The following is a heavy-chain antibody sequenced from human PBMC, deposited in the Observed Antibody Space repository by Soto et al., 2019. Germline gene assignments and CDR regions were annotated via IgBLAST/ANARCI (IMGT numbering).Heavy chain of an antibody. D-gene: IGHD1-20*01. CDR1: GFTFSSYG. J-gene: IGHJ3*02. V-gene: IGHV3-33*08. Sequence: QVQLVESGGGVVQPGRSTRLSCAASGFTFSSYGMHWVRQAPGKGLEWVALIWYDGSNKYYADSVKGRFTISRDNSKNTLYLQMNSLRAEDTAVYYCATTDSNWTPPFDIWGQGTMVTVSS. CDR2: IWYDGSNK. CDR3: ATTDSNWTPPFDI.